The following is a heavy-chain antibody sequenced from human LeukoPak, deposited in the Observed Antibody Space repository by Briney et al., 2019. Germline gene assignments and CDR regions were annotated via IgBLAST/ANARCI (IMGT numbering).Heavy chain of an antibody. Sequence: GGSPRLSCAASGFTFSSYWMHWVRQAPGKGLVWVSRVNSDGSTTTYADSVKGRFTISGDNAKNTLYLQMNSLRAEDTAVYYCAKTGYSSRNWFDPWGQGTLVTVSS. CDR2: VNSDGSTT. V-gene: IGHV3-74*01. D-gene: IGHD6-13*01. CDR1: GFTFSSYW. CDR3: AKTGYSSRNWFDP. J-gene: IGHJ5*02.